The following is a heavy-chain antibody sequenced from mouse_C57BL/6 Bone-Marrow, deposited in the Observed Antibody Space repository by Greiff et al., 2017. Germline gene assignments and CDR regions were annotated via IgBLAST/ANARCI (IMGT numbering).Heavy chain of an antibody. D-gene: IGHD2-2*01. CDR2: INPYNGDT. J-gene: IGHJ4*01. CDR3: ARSRWLRAMDY. Sequence: EVKLQESGPELVKPGDSVKISCKASGYSFTGYFMNWVMQSHGTSLEWIGRINPYNGDTFYNQKFKGKATLTVDKSSSTAHMELRSLTSEDSAVYYCARSRWLRAMDYWGQGTSVTVSS. V-gene: IGHV1-20*01. CDR1: GYSFTGYF.